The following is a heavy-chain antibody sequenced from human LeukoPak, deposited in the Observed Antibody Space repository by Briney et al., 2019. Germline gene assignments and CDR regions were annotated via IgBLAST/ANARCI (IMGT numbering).Heavy chain of an antibody. CDR2: IRFDASGK. CDR1: GFTFSYYG. CDR3: ANSEY. J-gene: IGHJ4*02. V-gene: IGHV3-30*02. Sequence: GGSLRLSCAASGFTFSYYGMHWVRQAPGKGLEWVAFIRFDASGKHYADSVKGRLIISRDNSKNMLHLQMNSLKPEDTAVYYCANSEYWGQGTLVTVSS.